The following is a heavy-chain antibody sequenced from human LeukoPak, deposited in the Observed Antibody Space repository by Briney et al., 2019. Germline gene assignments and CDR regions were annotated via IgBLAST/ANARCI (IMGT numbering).Heavy chain of an antibody. V-gene: IGHV3-23*01. CDR1: GFTFSSYA. D-gene: IGHD6-19*01. CDR2: ISGSGGST. CDR3: AKSPDPGVAVCYFDY. J-gene: IGHJ4*02. Sequence: GGSLRLSCAASGFTFSSYAMSWVRQAPGKGLEWVSAISGSGGSTYYADSVKGRFTISRDNSKNTLYLQMNSLRAEDTAVYYCAKSPDPGVAVCYFDYWGQGTLVTVSS.